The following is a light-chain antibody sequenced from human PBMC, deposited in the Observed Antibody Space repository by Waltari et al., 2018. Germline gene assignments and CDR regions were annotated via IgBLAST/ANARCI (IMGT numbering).Light chain of an antibody. CDR3: SSYTSSSTYV. Sequence: QSALTQPDSVSGSPGQSITISCHGTSSALGGYNYLAWYQQHPGKVPKVMIYEVSNRPPGVSDRFSGSKSDNTASLTISGLQAEDEADYYCSSYTSSSTYVFGSGTKVTVL. CDR2: EVS. J-gene: IGLJ1*01. V-gene: IGLV2-14*01. CDR1: SSALGGYNY.